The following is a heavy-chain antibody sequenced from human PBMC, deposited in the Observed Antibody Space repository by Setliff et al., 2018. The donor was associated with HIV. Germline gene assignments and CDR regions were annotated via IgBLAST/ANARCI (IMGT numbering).Heavy chain of an antibody. V-gene: IGHV4-31*03. D-gene: IGHD2-8*01. CDR1: GGSISSRGDY. CDR3: ARDSANGKTANLNYLDV. J-gene: IGHJ6*03. Sequence: SETLSLTCTVSGGSISSRGDYWSWVRQHPGKGLEWIGYIYYTGSAYSNPSLQSRVRISVDTSKNQFSLRLNSVTAADTAVYYCARDSANGKTANLNYLDVWGKGTTVTVSS. CDR2: IYYTGSA.